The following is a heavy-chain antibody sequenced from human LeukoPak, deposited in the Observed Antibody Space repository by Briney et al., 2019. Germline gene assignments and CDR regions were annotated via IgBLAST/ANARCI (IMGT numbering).Heavy chain of an antibody. CDR2: ISGSGDST. D-gene: IGHD6-19*01. J-gene: IGHJ4*02. CDR1: GFTFFNYA. V-gene: IGHV3-23*01. CDR3: AKASGWYVDYFDY. Sequence: GGSLRLSCVASGFTFFNYAMTWVRQAPGKGLEWVSAISGSGDSTFNADSVKGRFTISRDNSKNTLYLQMNSLRAEDTALYYCAKASGWYVDYFDYWGQGTLVTVSS.